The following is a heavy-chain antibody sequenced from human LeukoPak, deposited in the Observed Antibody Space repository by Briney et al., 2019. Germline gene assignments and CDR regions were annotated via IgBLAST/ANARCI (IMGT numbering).Heavy chain of an antibody. Sequence: GGSLRPSCAASGFTFSSYEMNWVRQAPGKGLEWVSYISSSGSTIYYADSVKGRFTISRDNAKNSLYLQMNSLRAEDTAVYYCARERLRLPDYWGQGTLVTVSS. CDR2: ISSSGSTI. J-gene: IGHJ4*02. D-gene: IGHD5-12*01. CDR3: ARERLRLPDY. CDR1: GFTFSSYE. V-gene: IGHV3-48*03.